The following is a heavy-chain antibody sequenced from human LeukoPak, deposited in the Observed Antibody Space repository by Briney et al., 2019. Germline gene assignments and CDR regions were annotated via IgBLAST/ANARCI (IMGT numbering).Heavy chain of an antibody. J-gene: IGHJ1*01. CDR2: IIPILGIA. CDR3: AGSTVTRLAEYFQH. CDR1: GGTFSSYT. D-gene: IGHD4-17*01. V-gene: IGHV1-69*02. Sequence: SVKVSCXAPGGTFSSYTISWVRQAPGQGLEWMVRIIPILGIANYAQKFQGRVTITADESTSTAYMELSSLRSEDTAVYYCAGSTVTRLAEYFQHWGQGTLVTVSS.